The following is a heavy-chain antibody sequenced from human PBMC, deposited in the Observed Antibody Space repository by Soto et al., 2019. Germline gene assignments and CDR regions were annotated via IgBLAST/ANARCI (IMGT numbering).Heavy chain of an antibody. CDR2: INASGGST. D-gene: IGHD1-26*01. CDR1: GYTFTSYY. CDR3: ARDRSGSYLRY. V-gene: IGHV1-46*01. Sequence: GASVKVSCKASGYTFTSYYMHWVRQAPGQVLEWMGIINASGGSTSYAQKFQGRVTMTTDTSTSTVYMELRSLRSDDTAVYYCARDRSGSYLRYWGQGTLVTVSS. J-gene: IGHJ4*02.